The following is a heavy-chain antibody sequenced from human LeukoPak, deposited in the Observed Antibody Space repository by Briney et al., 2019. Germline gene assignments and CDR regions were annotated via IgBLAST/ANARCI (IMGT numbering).Heavy chain of an antibody. Sequence: PGGSLRLSCLASGYTFISFSINGVRQAPGKGLEWVSSISVRSNYIYYADSVRGRFRISRDDARDSLYLQMNSLRAEDTAVYYCVRLRRNSDTSGFYYYYDFWGQGTLVTVSS. V-gene: IGHV3-21*01. CDR1: GYTFISFS. CDR2: ISVRSNYI. D-gene: IGHD3-22*01. J-gene: IGHJ4*02. CDR3: VRLRRNSDTSGFYYYYDF.